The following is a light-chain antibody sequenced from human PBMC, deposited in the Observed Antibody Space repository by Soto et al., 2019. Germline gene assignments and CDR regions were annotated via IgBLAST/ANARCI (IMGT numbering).Light chain of an antibody. CDR2: DVS. J-gene: IGLJ2*01. V-gene: IGLV2-14*03. CDR1: SSDTGGYNY. Sequence: QSALTQPASVSGSPGQSITIPCTGTSSDTGGYNYVSWYQQHPGKAPKLMIFDVSYRPSGISDRFSGSKSGNTASLTISGLQPEDEADYYCSSYGASSTLFGGGTKLTVL. CDR3: SSYGASSTL.